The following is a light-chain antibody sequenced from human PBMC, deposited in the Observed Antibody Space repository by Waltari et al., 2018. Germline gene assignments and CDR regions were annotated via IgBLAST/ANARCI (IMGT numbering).Light chain of an antibody. J-gene: IGLJ1*01. CDR1: SSDVGGYNY. CDR3: SSYTSSGTSSNTRV. Sequence: QSALTQPASVSGSPGQSITISCSGTSSDVGGYNYVSWYQHHTGKAPKLVIYDVSSRPSGVSHRYSGATSGNTASLTISGLQGEDEADDYCSSYTSSGTSSNTRVFGTGTTVTVL. CDR2: DVS. V-gene: IGLV2-14*03.